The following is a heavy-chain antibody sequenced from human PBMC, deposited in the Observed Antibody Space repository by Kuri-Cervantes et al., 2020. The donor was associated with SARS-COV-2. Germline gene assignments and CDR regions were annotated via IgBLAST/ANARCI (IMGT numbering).Heavy chain of an antibody. D-gene: IGHD2-8*01. CDR3: SRAGPGVSWDF. V-gene: IGHV3-72*01. CDR1: GFTFSDHT. Sequence: GESLKISCAASGFTFSDHTMDWVRQAPGKGLEWVGRIKNKDQGYTTYYAASVKGRLTISRDDSKDSLYLQLNSLKSEDTALYYCSRAGPGVSWDFWGQGTLVTVSS. CDR2: IKNKDQGYTT. J-gene: IGHJ4*02.